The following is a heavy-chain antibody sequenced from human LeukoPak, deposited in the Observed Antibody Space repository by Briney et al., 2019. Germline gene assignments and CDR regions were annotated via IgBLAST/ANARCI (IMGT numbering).Heavy chain of an antibody. D-gene: IGHD3-10*01. CDR3: ARDPPIGGADVFDI. V-gene: IGHV1-2*02. J-gene: IGHJ3*02. Sequence: ASVKVSCKASGYTFTAYYMNWVRQAPGQGLEWMGWINPNSGGTNYAQKFQGRVTMTRDTSISTAYMELSRLTSDDTAVYYCARDPPIGGADVFDIWGQGTMVTVSS. CDR1: GYTFTAYY. CDR2: INPNSGGT.